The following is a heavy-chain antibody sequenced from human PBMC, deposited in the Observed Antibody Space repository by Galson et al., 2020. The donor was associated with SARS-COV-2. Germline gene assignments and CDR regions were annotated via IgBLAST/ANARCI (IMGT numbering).Heavy chain of an antibody. CDR1: GFTFNDFW. J-gene: IGHJ4*02. D-gene: IGHD6-19*01. Sequence: GESLKISCKVSGFTFNDFWMRWFRQAPGKGLDWVANIKGDGSETNYADFVKGRFSISRDNAANSLYLQMNSLRVEDSAVYYCSREGWQGGYWGQGTRVTVSS. CDR3: SREGWQGGY. CDR2: IKGDGSET. V-gene: IGHV3-7*01.